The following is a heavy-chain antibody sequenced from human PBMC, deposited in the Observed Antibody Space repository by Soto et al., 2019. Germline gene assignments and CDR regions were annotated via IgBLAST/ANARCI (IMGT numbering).Heavy chain of an antibody. J-gene: IGHJ4*02. CDR3: ARDLGYYDSSGYFDY. CDR1: EFTFSDYY. D-gene: IGHD3-22*01. V-gene: IGHV3-11*01. Sequence: QLQLVESGGGLVKPGGSLRLSCAASEFTFSDYYMSWIRQAPGKGLEWVSYISSSDSIIYYADSVKGRFTISRDNAKKSLYLQMNSLRAEDTAVYYCARDLGYYDSSGYFDYWGQGTLVTVSS. CDR2: ISSSDSII.